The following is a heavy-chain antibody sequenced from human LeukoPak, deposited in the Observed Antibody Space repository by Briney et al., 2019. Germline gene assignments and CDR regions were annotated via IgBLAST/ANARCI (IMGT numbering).Heavy chain of an antibody. D-gene: IGHD3-10*01. Sequence: GGSLRLSCAASGFAFSSYAMSWVRQAPGKGLEWVSAISGSGGSTYYADSVKGRFTISRDNSKNTLYLQMNSLRAEDTAVYYCAKPPVNYYGSAWGQGTLVTVSS. CDR3: AKPPVNYYGSA. J-gene: IGHJ4*02. CDR2: ISGSGGST. CDR1: GFAFSSYA. V-gene: IGHV3-23*01.